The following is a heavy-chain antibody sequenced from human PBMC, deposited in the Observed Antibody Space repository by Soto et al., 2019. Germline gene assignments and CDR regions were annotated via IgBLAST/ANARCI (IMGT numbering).Heavy chain of an antibody. Sequence: QVHLVESGGGVVQPGRSLRLSCAASGFSFSSHAMHWVRQAPGKGLEWVAVISFDGSGQDYADSVKGRFTISRDASKSTVYLQMNSLRPDDTAMYYCARVGPTKRIQRWYYFDHWGQGTRVTVSS. J-gene: IGHJ4*02. D-gene: IGHD5-18*01. V-gene: IGHV3-30-3*01. CDR2: ISFDGSGQ. CDR1: GFSFSSHA. CDR3: ARVGPTKRIQRWYYFDH.